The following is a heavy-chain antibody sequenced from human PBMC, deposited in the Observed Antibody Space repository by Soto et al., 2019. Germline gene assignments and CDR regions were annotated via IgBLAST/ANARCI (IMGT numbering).Heavy chain of an antibody. Sequence: QLQLQESGPGLVKPSETLSLTCTVSGGSISSSSYYWGWIRQPPGKGLEWIGSIYYSGSTYYNPSLKSRVTISVDTSKNQFSLKLSSVTAADTAVYYCARHPSGAELLWFGEPSPGAWFDPWGQGTLVTVSS. J-gene: IGHJ5*02. CDR3: ARHPSGAELLWFGEPSPGAWFDP. CDR1: GGSISSSSYY. D-gene: IGHD3-10*01. V-gene: IGHV4-39*01. CDR2: IYYSGST.